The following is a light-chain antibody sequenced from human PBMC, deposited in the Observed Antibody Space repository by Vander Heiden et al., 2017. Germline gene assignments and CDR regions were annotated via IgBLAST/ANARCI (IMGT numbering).Light chain of an antibody. CDR1: SSDGGSYNL. CDR2: DVT. J-gene: IGLJ3*02. Sequence: QSALTHPASVSGSPGQSITFSCTGTSSDGGSYNLVSWYQQHPGKAPKLMIYDVTKRPSGVSNRFSGSKSGNTASLTISGLQAEDEANYHCCSYAGSSTFRVFGGGTKLTVL. V-gene: IGLV2-23*02. CDR3: CSYAGSSTFRV.